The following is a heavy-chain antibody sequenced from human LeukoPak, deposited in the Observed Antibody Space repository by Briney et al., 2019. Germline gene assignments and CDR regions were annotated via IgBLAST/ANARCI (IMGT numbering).Heavy chain of an antibody. J-gene: IGHJ5*02. CDR3: ARDLWFGESDWFDP. D-gene: IGHD3-10*01. Sequence: ASVKVSCKASGYTFTSYGISWVRQAPGQGLEWMGWISAYNGNTNYAQKLQGRVTMTTDTSTSTAYMELSSLRSEDTAVYYCARDLWFGESDWFDPWGQGTLVTVSS. CDR2: ISAYNGNT. V-gene: IGHV1-18*01. CDR1: GYTFTSYG.